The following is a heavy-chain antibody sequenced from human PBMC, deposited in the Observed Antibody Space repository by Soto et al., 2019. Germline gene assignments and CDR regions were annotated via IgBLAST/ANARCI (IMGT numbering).Heavy chain of an antibody. D-gene: IGHD2-2*01. J-gene: IGHJ4*02. Sequence: QLQLQESGSGLVKSSQTVSLTCAVSGGSISTGGSSWSWIRQPPGKGLEWIGYIYHYGSTYSNPSLKRRVTMSIDRSKNQFSLKLRSVTAADTAVYYCARQDCSRTSCLFDYWGQGALVTVSS. CDR2: IYHYGST. CDR3: ARQDCSRTSCLFDY. CDR1: GGSISTGGSS. V-gene: IGHV4-30-2*01.